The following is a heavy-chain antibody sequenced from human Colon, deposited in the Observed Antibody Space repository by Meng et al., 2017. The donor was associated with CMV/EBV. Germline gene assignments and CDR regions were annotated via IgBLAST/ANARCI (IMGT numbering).Heavy chain of an antibody. D-gene: IGHD1-26*01. CDR2: IHTDGSST. J-gene: IGHJ4*02. Sequence: CEGPGSSFGGDWMPWVRQAPGKGLVWVSHIHTDGSSTSYADSVKGRFTISRDNVNNVLYLQMNSLRAEDTAVYYCARGARWGAGFDYWGQGTLVTVSS. CDR1: GSSFGGDW. CDR3: ARGARWGAGFDY. V-gene: IGHV3-74*01.